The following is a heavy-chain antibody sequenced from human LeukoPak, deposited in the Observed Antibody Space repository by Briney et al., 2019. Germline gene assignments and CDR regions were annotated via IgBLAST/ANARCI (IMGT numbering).Heavy chain of an antibody. D-gene: IGHD6-19*01. V-gene: IGHV4-4*02. Sequence: SGTLSLTCAVSGGSISSSNWWTWVRQPPGKGLEWIGEIYHSGNTNYNPSLKSRVTISVDTSKNQFSLKLSSVTAADTAVYYCARHGVAVAGRVDYFDYWGQGTLVTVSS. J-gene: IGHJ4*02. CDR3: ARHGVAVAGRVDYFDY. CDR2: IYHSGNT. CDR1: GGSISSSNW.